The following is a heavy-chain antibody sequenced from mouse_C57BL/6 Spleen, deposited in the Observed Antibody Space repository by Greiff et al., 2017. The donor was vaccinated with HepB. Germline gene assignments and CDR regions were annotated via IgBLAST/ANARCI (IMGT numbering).Heavy chain of an antibody. CDR1: GYTFTSYW. Sequence: QVQLKQSGAELVKPGASVKLSCKASGYTFTSYWMHWVKQRPGQGLEWIGMIHPNSGSTNYNEKFKSKATLTVDKSSSTAYMQLSSLTSEDSAVYYCARTEYYYGSSSFAYWGQGTLVTVSA. J-gene: IGHJ3*01. CDR2: IHPNSGST. D-gene: IGHD1-1*01. CDR3: ARTEYYYGSSSFAY. V-gene: IGHV1-64*01.